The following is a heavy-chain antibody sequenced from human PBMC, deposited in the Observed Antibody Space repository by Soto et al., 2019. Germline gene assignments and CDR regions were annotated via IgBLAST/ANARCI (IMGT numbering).Heavy chain of an antibody. CDR2: ISGSGGST. D-gene: IGHD5-18*01. V-gene: IGHV3-23*01. Sequence: GGSLRLSCAASGFTFSSYAMSWVRQAPGKGLEWVSAISGSGGSTYYADSVKGRFTISRDSSKNTLYLQMNSLRAEDTAVYYCANNYDGYSYGFDYWGQGTLVTVSS. CDR1: GFTFSSYA. J-gene: IGHJ4*02. CDR3: ANNYDGYSYGFDY.